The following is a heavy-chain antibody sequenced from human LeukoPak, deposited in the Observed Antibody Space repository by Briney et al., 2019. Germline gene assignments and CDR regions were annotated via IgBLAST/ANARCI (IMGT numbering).Heavy chain of an antibody. Sequence: SETLSLTYTVSGGSISSHYWSWIRQPPGKGLEWIGYIYYSGSTNYNPSLKSRVTISVDTSKNQFSLKLSSVTAADTAVYYCARGGNWNAWGQGTLVTVSS. CDR3: ARGGNWNA. CDR2: IYYSGST. V-gene: IGHV4-59*11. CDR1: GGSISSHY. J-gene: IGHJ5*02. D-gene: IGHD1-20*01.